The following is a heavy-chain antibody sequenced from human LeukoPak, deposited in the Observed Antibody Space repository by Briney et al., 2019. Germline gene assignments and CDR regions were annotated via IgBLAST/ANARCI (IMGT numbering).Heavy chain of an antibody. CDR2: FDPEDGET. CDR3: ATSSLSYYYDSSGYSFSFDY. V-gene: IGHV1-24*01. Sequence: ASVKVSCKVSGYTLTELSMHWVRQAPGKGLEWMGGFDPEDGETIYAQKFQGRVTMTEDISTDTAYMELSSLRSEDTAVYYCATSSLSYYYDSSGYSFSFDYWGQGTLVTVSS. J-gene: IGHJ4*02. CDR1: GYTLTELS. D-gene: IGHD3-22*01.